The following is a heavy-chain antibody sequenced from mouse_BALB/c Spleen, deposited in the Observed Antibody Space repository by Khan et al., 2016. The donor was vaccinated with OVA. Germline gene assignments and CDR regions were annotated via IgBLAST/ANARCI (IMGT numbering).Heavy chain of an antibody. CDR3: ARNYDYDEGPSY. CDR1: GFSLTSYG. CDR2: IWSGGST. V-gene: IGHV2-2*02. D-gene: IGHD2-4*01. Sequence: VELVESGPGLVQPSQSLSITCTVSGFSLTSYGVHWVRQSPGKGLEWLGVIWSGGSTDYNAAFISRLSISKDNSKSQVFFKLNNLQANDTAIYYCARNYDYDEGPSYWGQGTLVTVSA. J-gene: IGHJ3*01.